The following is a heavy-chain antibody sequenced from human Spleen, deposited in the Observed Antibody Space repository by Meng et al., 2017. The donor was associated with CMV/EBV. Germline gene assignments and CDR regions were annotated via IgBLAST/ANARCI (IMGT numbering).Heavy chain of an antibody. V-gene: IGHV3-21*01. Sequence: GGSLRLSCAASGFAFTPYTMNWVRQAPGKGLEWVSSISSTSSYIYYADSVKGRFTISRDNAKNSLYLQMNSLRAEDTAVYYCARDSMTISGVVIILGAFDIWGQGTLVTVSS. CDR1: GFAFTPYT. J-gene: IGHJ3*02. CDR3: ARDSMTISGVVIILGAFDI. D-gene: IGHD3-3*01. CDR2: ISSTSSYI.